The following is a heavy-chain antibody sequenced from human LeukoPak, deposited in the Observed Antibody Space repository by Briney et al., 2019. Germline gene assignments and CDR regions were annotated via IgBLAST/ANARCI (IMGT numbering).Heavy chain of an antibody. V-gene: IGHV3-30*04. D-gene: IGHD3-16*02. J-gene: IGHJ4*02. CDR1: GFTFSSYA. CDR3: ARGGYDYVWGSYRDFDY. Sequence: GGSLRLSCAASGFTFSSYAMHWVRQAPGKGLEWVAVISYDGSNKYYADSVKGRFTISRDNSKNTLYLQMNSLRAEDTAVYYCARGGYDYVWGSYRDFDYWGQGTLVTVSP. CDR2: ISYDGSNK.